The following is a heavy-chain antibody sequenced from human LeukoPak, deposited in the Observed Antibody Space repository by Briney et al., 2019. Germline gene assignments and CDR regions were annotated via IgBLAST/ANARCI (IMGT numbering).Heavy chain of an antibody. CDR2: IRSKAYGGTT. Sequence: GGSLRLSCTTSGFTFGDYAMSWFRQAPGKGLEWVGFIRSKAYGGTTEYAASVKGRFTISRDDSKSIAYLQMNSLKTEDTAVYYCTRSVCGVSCFYQYYFDYWGQGTLVTVSS. CDR1: GFTFGDYA. J-gene: IGHJ4*02. D-gene: IGHD2-15*01. CDR3: TRSVCGVSCFYQYYFDY. V-gene: IGHV3-49*03.